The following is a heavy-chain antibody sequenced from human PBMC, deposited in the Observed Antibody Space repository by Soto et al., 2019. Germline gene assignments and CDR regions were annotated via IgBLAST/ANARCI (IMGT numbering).Heavy chain of an antibody. CDR1: GYSFTSYW. J-gene: IGHJ6*02. V-gene: IGHV5-51*01. D-gene: IGHD2-15*01. CDR3: ARLGGDCSGGSCSPRGDYYYGMDV. Sequence: GESLKISCKGSGYSFTSYWIGWVRQMPGKGLERMAIIYPGDSDARYSPSFQGQVTISADKSISTAYLQWSSLKASDTAMYYCARLGGDCSGGSCSPRGDYYYGMDVWGQGTTVTVSS. CDR2: IYPGDSDA.